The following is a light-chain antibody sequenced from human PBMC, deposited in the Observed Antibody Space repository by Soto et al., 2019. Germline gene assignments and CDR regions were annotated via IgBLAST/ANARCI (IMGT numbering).Light chain of an antibody. CDR3: NSDTSSSTDV. CDR2: DVS. V-gene: IGLV2-14*01. Sequence: QSVLTQPASVSGSPGQSITISCTGTSSDVGGYNYVSWYQQHPGKAPKLMIYDVSTRPSGVSNRFSGSKSGNTASLTISGLQAEDEADYYCNSDTSSSTDVFGTGTKLTVL. CDR1: SSDVGGYNY. J-gene: IGLJ1*01.